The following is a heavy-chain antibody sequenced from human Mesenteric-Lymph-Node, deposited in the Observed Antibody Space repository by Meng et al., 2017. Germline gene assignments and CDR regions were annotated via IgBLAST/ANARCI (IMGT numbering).Heavy chain of an antibody. V-gene: IGHV4-4*07. J-gene: IGHJ4*02. CDR3: ARDPVRSSFDY. CDR1: AASISSLY. CDR2: ISSSGSA. D-gene: IGHD2-2*01. Sequence: GSLRPPCTVSAASISSLYWNWIRQPAGKGLEWIGRISSSGSASYNPSLKSRVTMSIDTTKNQLSMTHTSVTAADTAVYFCARDPVRSSFDYWGQGMLVTVSS.